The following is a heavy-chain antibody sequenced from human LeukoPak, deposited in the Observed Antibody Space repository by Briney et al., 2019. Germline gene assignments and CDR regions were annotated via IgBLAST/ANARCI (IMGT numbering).Heavy chain of an antibody. CDR3: ARALEPTYDFWSGYPLYYFDF. V-gene: IGHV4-4*02. CDR1: GGSISSSNW. J-gene: IGHJ4*02. Sequence: SETLSLTCAVSGGSISSSNWWSWVRQPPGRGLEWIGEIYHSGSTNYNPSLKSRVTISVDKSKNQFSLKLSSVTAADTAMYYCARALEPTYDFWSGYPLYYFDFWGQGMLITVSS. D-gene: IGHD3-3*01. CDR2: IYHSGST.